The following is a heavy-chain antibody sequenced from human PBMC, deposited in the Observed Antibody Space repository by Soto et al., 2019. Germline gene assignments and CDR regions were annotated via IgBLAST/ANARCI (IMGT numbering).Heavy chain of an antibody. CDR1: GGSISSSSYY. CDR2: FYYSGST. CDR3: ARQHGNPYYYYGMDV. J-gene: IGHJ6*02. Sequence: SETLSLTCTVSGGSISSSSYYWGWIRQPPGKGLEWIGSFYYSGSTYYNPSLKSRVTISVDTSKNQFSLKLSSVTAADTAVYYCARQHGNPYYYYGMDVWGQGTTVTVSS. D-gene: IGHD1-1*01. V-gene: IGHV4-39*01.